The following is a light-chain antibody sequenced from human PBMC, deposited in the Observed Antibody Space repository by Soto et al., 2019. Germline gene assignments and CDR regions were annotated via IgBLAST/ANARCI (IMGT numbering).Light chain of an antibody. CDR2: KAS. V-gene: IGKV1-5*03. Sequence: DIQMTQSSSTLSASVGDRVTITCRASQSISSWLAWYQQKPGKAPKLLIYKASSLESGVPSRFSGSGSGTEFTLTISSLQPDDIATYYCQQYNSYSRTFGQGTKVEIK. CDR3: QQYNSYSRT. CDR1: QSISSW. J-gene: IGKJ1*01.